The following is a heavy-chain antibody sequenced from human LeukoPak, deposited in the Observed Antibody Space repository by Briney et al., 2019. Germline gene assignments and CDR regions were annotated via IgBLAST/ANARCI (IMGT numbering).Heavy chain of an antibody. J-gene: IGHJ4*02. CDR1: GFNFSNYA. V-gene: IGHV3-23*01. CDR2: VNSNDRP. CDR3: AKARAAVVEAAINY. Sequence: GGSLRLPCAASGFNFSNYAVTWVRQAPGRGLEWVSTVNSNDRPYYADSVKGRFTISRDNSKNTLYLQMNTLRVEDTALYYCAKARAAVVEAAINYWGQGILVTVSP. D-gene: IGHD2-15*01.